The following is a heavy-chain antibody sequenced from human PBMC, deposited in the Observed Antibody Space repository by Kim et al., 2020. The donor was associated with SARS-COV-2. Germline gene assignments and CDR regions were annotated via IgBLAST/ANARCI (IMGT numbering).Heavy chain of an antibody. CDR2: IWYDGSNK. CDR1: GFTFSSYG. CDR3: ARDGAIAVADTERRFDY. D-gene: IGHD6-19*01. J-gene: IGHJ4*02. Sequence: GGSLRLSCAASGFTFSSYGMHWVRQAPGKGLEWVAVIWYDGSNKYYADSVKGRFTISRDNSKNTLYLQMNSLRAEDTAVYYCARDGAIAVADTERRFDYWGQGTLVTVSS. V-gene: IGHV3-33*01.